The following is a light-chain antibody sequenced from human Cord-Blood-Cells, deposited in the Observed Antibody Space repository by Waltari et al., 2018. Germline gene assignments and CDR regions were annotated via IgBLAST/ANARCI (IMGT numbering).Light chain of an antibody. V-gene: IGLV2-23*01. CDR1: SSDVGSYNL. CDR2: EGS. Sequence: QSPLTQPASVSGSPGQSITISCTGTSSDVGSYNLISWYQQHPGKAPKLMIYEGSKRPSGVSNRCSGSKSGNTASLTISGLQAEDEAHYYCCSYAGSSTWVFGGGTKLTGL. CDR3: CSYAGSSTWV. J-gene: IGLJ3*02.